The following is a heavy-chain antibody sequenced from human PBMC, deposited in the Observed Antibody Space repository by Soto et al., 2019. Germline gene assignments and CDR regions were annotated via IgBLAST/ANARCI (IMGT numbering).Heavy chain of an antibody. V-gene: IGHV3-33*01. J-gene: IGHJ4*02. D-gene: IGHD3-16*02. CDR3: ARDLRIMITFGGVIALAY. CDR2: IWYDGSNK. CDR1: GFTFSSYG. Sequence: GGSLRLSCAASGFTFSSYGIHWVRQAPGKGQEWVAVIWYDGSNKYYADSVKGRFTISRDNSKNTLYLQMNSLRAEDTAVYYCARDLRIMITFGGVIALAYWGQGTLVTVSS.